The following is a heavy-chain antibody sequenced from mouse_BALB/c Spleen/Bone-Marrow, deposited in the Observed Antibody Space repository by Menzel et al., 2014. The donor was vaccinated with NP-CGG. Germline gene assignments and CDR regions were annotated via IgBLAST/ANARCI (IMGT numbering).Heavy chain of an antibody. CDR2: INPSTGYT. D-gene: IGHD2-4*01. J-gene: IGHJ2*01. Sequence: QVQLQQSGAELAKPGASVKMSCKASGYTFTSYWMHWVKQRPGQGLEWIGYINPSTGYTEYNQKFKDKATLTADKSSSTAYMQLSSPTSEDSAVYYCARSGDYGGFDYWGQGTTLTVSS. CDR1: GYTFTSYW. V-gene: IGHV1-7*01. CDR3: ARSGDYGGFDY.